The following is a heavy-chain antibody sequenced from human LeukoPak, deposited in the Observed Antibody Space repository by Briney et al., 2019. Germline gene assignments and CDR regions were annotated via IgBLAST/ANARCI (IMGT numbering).Heavy chain of an antibody. CDR1: GGSFSGYY. V-gene: IGHV4-34*01. J-gene: IGHJ4*02. CDR2: INHSGST. Sequence: PSETLSLTCAVYGGSFSGYYWSWIRQPPGKGLEWIGEINHSGSTIYNPSLKSRVTISVDTSKNQFSLKLSSVTAADTAVYYCARGGPIAAAPKSFDYWGQGTLVTVSS. D-gene: IGHD6-13*01. CDR3: ARGGPIAAAPKSFDY.